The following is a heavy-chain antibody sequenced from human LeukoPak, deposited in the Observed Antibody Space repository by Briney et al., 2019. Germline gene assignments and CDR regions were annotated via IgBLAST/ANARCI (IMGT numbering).Heavy chain of an antibody. D-gene: IGHD2-15*01. Sequence: APVKVSCKASGYTFTTYGISSVRQAPGQGLECMGWISAYNGNTNYAQKLQGRVTMTTDTSTSTAYMELRRLRSDGTAGYYCARDRGNARVVGYWGQGTLVTVSS. V-gene: IGHV1-18*01. CDR1: GYTFTTYG. J-gene: IGHJ4*02. CDR3: ARDRGNARVVGY. CDR2: ISAYNGNT.